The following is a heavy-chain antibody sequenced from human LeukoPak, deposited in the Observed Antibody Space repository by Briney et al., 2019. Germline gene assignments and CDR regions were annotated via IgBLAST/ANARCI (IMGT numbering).Heavy chain of an antibody. Sequence: PSETLSLTCAVSGSSLCSGYSCGWIRQPPGKGLEWIGSIYHSGSTYYNPSLKSRVTILVDTSKNQFSLKLSSVTAADTAVYYCARTQLAYYYYYMDVWGKGTSVTVSS. CDR2: IYHSGST. V-gene: IGHV4-38-2*01. D-gene: IGHD5-18*01. CDR3: ARTQLAYYYYYMDV. J-gene: IGHJ6*03. CDR1: GSSLCSGYS.